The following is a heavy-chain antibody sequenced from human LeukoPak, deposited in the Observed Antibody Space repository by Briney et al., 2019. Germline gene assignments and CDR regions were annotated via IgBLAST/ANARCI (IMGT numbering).Heavy chain of an antibody. D-gene: IGHD6-6*01. CDR3: ARRSYSSSSGAYYYYMDV. J-gene: IGHJ6*03. V-gene: IGHV4-39*01. CDR1: GGSISSGSYY. CDR2: IYYSGST. Sequence: SETLSLTCTVSGGSISSGSYYWGWIRQPPGKGLEWIGSIYYSGSTYYNPSLESRVIISVDSSKNQFSLKLSSVTAADTAVYYCARRSYSSSSGAYYYYMDVWGKGTTVTVSS.